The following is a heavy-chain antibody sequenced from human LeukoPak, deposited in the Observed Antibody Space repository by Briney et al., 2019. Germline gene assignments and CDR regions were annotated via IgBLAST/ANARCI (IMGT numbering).Heavy chain of an antibody. CDR3: ARSPRFLEWLLGPYYYGMDV. J-gene: IGHJ6*02. CDR2: IYYSGST. V-gene: IGHV4-59*08. Sequence: SETLSLTCTVSGGSISSYYWSWIRQPPGKGLEWIGYIYYSGSTNYNPSLKSRVTIPVDTSKNQFSLKLSSVTAADTAVYYCARSPRFLEWLLGPYYYGMDVWGQGTTVTVSS. D-gene: IGHD3-3*01. CDR1: GGSISSYY.